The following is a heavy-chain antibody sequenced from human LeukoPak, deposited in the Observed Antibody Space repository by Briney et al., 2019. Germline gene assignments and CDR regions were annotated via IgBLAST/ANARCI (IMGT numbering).Heavy chain of an antibody. V-gene: IGHV3-9*01. D-gene: IGHD6-13*01. J-gene: IGHJ4*02. CDR2: ISWNSGSI. CDR1: GFTFDDYA. Sequence: GGSLRLSCAASGFTFDDYAMHWVRQAPGKGLEWVSGISWNSGSIGYADSVKGRFTISRDNAKNSLYLQMNSLRAEDTALYYCAKEEGALVAYSHFDQWGQGTLVTVSS. CDR3: AKEEGALVAYSHFDQ.